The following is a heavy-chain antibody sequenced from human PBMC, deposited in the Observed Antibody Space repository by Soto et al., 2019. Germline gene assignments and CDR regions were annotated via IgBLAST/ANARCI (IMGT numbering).Heavy chain of an antibody. CDR2: INAGNGXT. Sequence: QVQLVQSGAEEKKPGASVKVSCKASGYTFTNYAMHWVRQAPGQRLEWMGWINAGNGXTXYSQKFQGRVTITRDTXXXXXXXXXXXXXXXXXXXXXXXXGFPLWFDPWGQGTLVTVSS. CDR3: XXGFPLWFDP. CDR1: GYTFTNYA. V-gene: IGHV1-3*05. J-gene: IGHJ5*02. D-gene: IGHD3-16*02.